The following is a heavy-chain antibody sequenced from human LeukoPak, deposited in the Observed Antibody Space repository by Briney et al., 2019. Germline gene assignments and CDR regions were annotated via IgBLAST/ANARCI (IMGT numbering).Heavy chain of an antibody. CDR2: IKQDGSEK. J-gene: IGHJ4*02. CDR1: GFTFSNTW. Sequence: GGSLRPSCAASGFTFSNTWMSWVRQAPGKGLEWVANIKQDGSEKYYVDSVKGRFTISRDNAKNSLYLQMNSLRAEDTAVYYCARALSLDYWGQGTLVTVSS. V-gene: IGHV3-7*02. CDR3: ARALSLDY.